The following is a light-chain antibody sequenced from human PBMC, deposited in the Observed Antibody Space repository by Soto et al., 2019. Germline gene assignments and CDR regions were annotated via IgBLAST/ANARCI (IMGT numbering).Light chain of an antibody. J-gene: IGKJ1*01. CDR3: QQYGASPRT. Sequence: DIVMTQSPGTLSLSPGERATLSCRASQTITSNNLAWYQQKPGQSPRLLIYGASSRATGIPDRFRGSGSGTDSTLTISRLEPEDFAVYYCQQYGASPRTFDQGTKVEI. CDR2: GAS. V-gene: IGKV3-20*01. CDR1: QTITSNN.